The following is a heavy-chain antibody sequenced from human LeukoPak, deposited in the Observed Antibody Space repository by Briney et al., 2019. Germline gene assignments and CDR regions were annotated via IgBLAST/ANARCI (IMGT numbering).Heavy chain of an antibody. V-gene: IGHV3-7*01. CDR2: IKQDGSEK. J-gene: IGHJ6*03. Sequence: GGSLRLSCAASGFTFSSYWMSWLRQAPGKGLEWVANIKQDGSEKYYVASVKGRFTISRDNAKNSLYLQVNSLRAEDTAIYYCTRDVTIAARPYYYYYYMDVWGKGTTVSVSS. CDR1: GFTFSSYW. D-gene: IGHD6-6*01. CDR3: TRDVTIAARPYYYYYYMDV.